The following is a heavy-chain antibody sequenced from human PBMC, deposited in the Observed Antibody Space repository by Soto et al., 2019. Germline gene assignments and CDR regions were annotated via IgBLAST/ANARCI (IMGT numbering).Heavy chain of an antibody. Sequence: EAQLVESGGGLVQPAGSLRLSCAGSGFTFSGHWMSWFRQAPGKGLEWVASINEDGTERKYVDSVTGRFTTSRDNAKNSLYLQMDSLRVEGTAVYYCARVKMGANDIWGQGTLVTVSS. D-gene: IGHD1-26*01. CDR1: GFTFSGHW. CDR3: ARVKMGANDI. CDR2: INEDGTER. V-gene: IGHV3-7*05. J-gene: IGHJ4*02.